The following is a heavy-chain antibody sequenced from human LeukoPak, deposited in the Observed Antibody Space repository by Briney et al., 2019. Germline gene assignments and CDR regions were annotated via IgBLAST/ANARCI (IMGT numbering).Heavy chain of an antibody. D-gene: IGHD2-2*01. V-gene: IGHV3-21*01. Sequence: GGSLRLSCAASGFTFSRYSMNWVRQAPGKGLEWVSSISTSSSYIYYADSIKGRFTISRDNARNSLYLQMNSLRAEDTAVYYCARGVVVVPAADNWFDPWGQGTLVTVSS. J-gene: IGHJ5*02. CDR1: GFTFSRYS. CDR2: ISTSSSYI. CDR3: ARGVVVVPAADNWFDP.